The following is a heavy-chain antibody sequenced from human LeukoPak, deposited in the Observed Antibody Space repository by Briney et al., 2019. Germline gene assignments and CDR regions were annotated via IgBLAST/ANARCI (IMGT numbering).Heavy chain of an antibody. CDR1: GGSISSYY. CDR3: ARVSPYGSGSYMAFDI. J-gene: IGHJ3*02. CDR2: IYYSGST. D-gene: IGHD3-10*01. Sequence: SETLSLTCTVSGGSISSYYWSWIRQPPGKGLEWIGYIYYSGSTNYNPSLKSRVTISVDTSKNQFSLKLSSVTAADTAVYYCARVSPYGSGSYMAFDIWGQGTMVTVSS. V-gene: IGHV4-59*13.